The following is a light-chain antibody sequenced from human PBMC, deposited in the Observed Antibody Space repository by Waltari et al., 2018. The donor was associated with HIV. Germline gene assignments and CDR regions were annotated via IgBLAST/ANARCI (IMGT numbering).Light chain of an antibody. V-gene: IGLV1-51*01. J-gene: IGLJ2*01. CDR3: GTWDTSLSAGV. CDR1: SPNISNDY. CDR2: DNN. Sequence: QSVLTQPPAVSAAPGQTVAISCSGRSPNISNDYFSWYQQLPGTAPKLLIYDNNRRSSGIPDRFSGSKSGTSATLAIAGLQTGDEADYYCGTWDTSLSAGVFGGGTKVTVL.